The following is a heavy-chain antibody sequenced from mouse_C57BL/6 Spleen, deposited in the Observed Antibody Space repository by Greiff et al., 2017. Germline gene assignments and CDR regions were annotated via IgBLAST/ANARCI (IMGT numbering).Heavy chain of an antibody. CDR1: GYTFTSYW. V-gene: IGHV1-53*01. J-gene: IGHJ1*03. CDR2: INPSNGGT. D-gene: IGHD1-1*01. Sequence: QVQLQQPGTELVKPGASVKLSCKASGYTFTSYWMHWVKQRPGQGLEWIGNINPSNGGTNYNEKFKSKATLTVDKSSSPAYMQLSSLTSEDSAVYYCARPYGSRETSYWYFDVWGTGTTVTVSS. CDR3: ARPYGSRETSYWYFDV.